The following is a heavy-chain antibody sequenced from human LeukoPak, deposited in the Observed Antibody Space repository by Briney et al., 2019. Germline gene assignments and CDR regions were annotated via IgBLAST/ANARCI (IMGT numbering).Heavy chain of an antibody. D-gene: IGHD3-16*02. J-gene: IGHJ4*02. V-gene: IGHV3-53*01. CDR3: ARGAYRISWPGIDY. CDR2: IYSGGAT. CDR1: GFTVISNL. Sequence: PGGFLTLSCAASGFTVISNLMTWVRQSPGRGLEWLSSIYSGGATYYADSVKGRFTISRDHSNNSVSLQMTNLRVEDTAIYYCARGAYRISWPGIDYWGQGTLVTVSS.